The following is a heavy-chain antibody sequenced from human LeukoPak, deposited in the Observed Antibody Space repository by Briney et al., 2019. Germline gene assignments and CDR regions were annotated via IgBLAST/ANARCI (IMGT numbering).Heavy chain of an antibody. CDR1: GFTFSSYW. CDR3: ARVEIAAAGYYFDY. Sequence: GGSLGLSCAASGFTFSSYWMSWVRQAPGKGLEWVANIKQDGSEKYYVDSVKGRFTISRDNAKNSLYLQMNSLRAEDTAVYYCARVEIAAAGYYFDYWGQGTLVTVSS. D-gene: IGHD6-13*01. CDR2: IKQDGSEK. J-gene: IGHJ4*02. V-gene: IGHV3-7*01.